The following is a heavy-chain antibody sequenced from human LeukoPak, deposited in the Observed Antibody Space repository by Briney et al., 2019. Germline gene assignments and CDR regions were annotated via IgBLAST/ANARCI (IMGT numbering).Heavy chain of an antibody. D-gene: IGHD3-22*01. CDR3: YHYYDSSDYYYFDAFDV. Sequence: SETLSLTCAVYGGSFSGYYWSWIRQPPGKGLEWIGEINHSGSTNYNPSLKSRVTISVDTSKNQFSLKLSSVTAADTAVYYCYHYYDSSDYYYFDAFDVWGQGTMVTVSS. V-gene: IGHV4-34*01. CDR2: INHSGST. CDR1: GGSFSGYY. J-gene: IGHJ3*01.